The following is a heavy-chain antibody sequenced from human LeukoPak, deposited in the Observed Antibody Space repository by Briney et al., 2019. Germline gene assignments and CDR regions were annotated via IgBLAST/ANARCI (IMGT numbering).Heavy chain of an antibody. CDR1: GFTFDDYA. Sequence: GGSLRLSCAASGFTFDDYAVHWVRQAPGKGLEWGSGISWNSGSIGYAESLKGRFAISRDNAKNSLYLQMNSLRTEDTALYYCAKDLYDSRGYYTLYDAFDIWGQGTMVTVSS. J-gene: IGHJ3*02. D-gene: IGHD3-22*01. CDR2: ISWNSGSI. CDR3: AKDLYDSRGYYTLYDAFDI. V-gene: IGHV3-9*01.